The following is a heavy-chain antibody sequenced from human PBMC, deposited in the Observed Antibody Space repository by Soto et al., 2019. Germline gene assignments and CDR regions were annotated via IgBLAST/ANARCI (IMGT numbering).Heavy chain of an antibody. D-gene: IGHD2-2*02. CDR1: GFTFSSYW. V-gene: IGHV3-7*01. J-gene: IGHJ3*02. Sequence: GGSLRLSCAASGFTFSSYWMSWVRQAPGKGLEWVANIKQDGSEKYYVDSVKGRFTISRDNAKNSLYLQMNSLRAEDTAVYYCARADIVVVPAAIMGAFDIWGQGTMVTVSS. CDR2: IKQDGSEK. CDR3: ARADIVVVPAAIMGAFDI.